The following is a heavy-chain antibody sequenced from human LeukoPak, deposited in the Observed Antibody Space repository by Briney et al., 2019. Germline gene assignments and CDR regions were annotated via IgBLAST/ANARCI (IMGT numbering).Heavy chain of an antibody. CDR2: ISWNSGTI. J-gene: IGHJ6*04. CDR1: GFTFDDYA. D-gene: IGHD3-10*02. CDR3: AELGITMIGGV. Sequence: GGSLRLSCAASGFTFDDYAMHWVRQAPGKGLEWVPGISWNSGTIYYADSVKGRFTISRDNAKNSLYLQMNSLRAEDTAVYYCAELGITMIGGVWGKGTTVTISS. V-gene: IGHV3-9*01.